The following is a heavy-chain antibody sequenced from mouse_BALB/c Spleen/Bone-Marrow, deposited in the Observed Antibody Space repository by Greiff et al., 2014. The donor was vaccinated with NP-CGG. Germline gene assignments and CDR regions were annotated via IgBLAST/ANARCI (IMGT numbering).Heavy chain of an antibody. CDR1: GYSITSGYS. CDR2: IRYSGST. D-gene: IGHD2-1*01. J-gene: IGHJ4*01. Sequence: EVQLQQSGPDLVKPSQSLSLTCTVTGYSITSGYSWHWIRQFPGNKLEWMGYIRYSGSTNYNPSLKSRISITRDTSKNHFFLQLKYVTTEDTATYYCARRGDYYGNYADYWGQGTSVTVSS. V-gene: IGHV3-1*02. CDR3: ARRGDYYGNYADY.